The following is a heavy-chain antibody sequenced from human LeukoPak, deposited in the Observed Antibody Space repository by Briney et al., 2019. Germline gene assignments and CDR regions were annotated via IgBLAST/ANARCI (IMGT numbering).Heavy chain of an antibody. CDR2: IRYDGRNK. V-gene: IGHV3-30*02. CDR3: AKLNNYYDSSGYY. Sequence: GGSLRLSRAASGFIFSSYGMHWVRQAPGKGLEWVAFIRYDGRNKYYAGSVKGRFTISRDNSKNTLYLQMNSLRAEDTAVYYCAKLNNYYDSSGYYWGQGTLVTVSS. D-gene: IGHD3-22*01. CDR1: GFIFSSYG. J-gene: IGHJ4*02.